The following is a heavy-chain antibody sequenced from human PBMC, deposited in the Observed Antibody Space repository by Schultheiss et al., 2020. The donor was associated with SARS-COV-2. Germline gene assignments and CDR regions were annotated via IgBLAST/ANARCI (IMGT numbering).Heavy chain of an antibody. CDR1: GFTFSSYN. Sequence: GGSLRLSCAASGFTFSSYNMNWVRQAPGKGLVWVSRINSDGSSTSYADSVKGRFTISRDNAKNTLYLQMNSLRAEDTAVYYCTRDPYSSSSRKGWGQGTLVTVSS. V-gene: IGHV3-74*01. CDR2: INSDGSST. CDR3: TRDPYSSSSRKG. D-gene: IGHD6-6*01. J-gene: IGHJ4*02.